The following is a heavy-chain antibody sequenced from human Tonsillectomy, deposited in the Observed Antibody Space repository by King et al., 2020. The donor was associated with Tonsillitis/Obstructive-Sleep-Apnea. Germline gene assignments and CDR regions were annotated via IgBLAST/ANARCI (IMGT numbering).Heavy chain of an antibody. Sequence: VPLQESGPGLVKPSETLSLTCTVSGGSVSSGSYYWSWIRQPPGKGLEWIGYIYYSGSTNYNPSLKSRVTISVDTSKNQFSLKLSSVTAADTAVYYCARAGSGYYYGWFDPWGQGTLVTVSS. D-gene: IGHD3-22*01. V-gene: IGHV4-61*01. J-gene: IGHJ5*02. CDR2: IYYSGST. CDR1: GGSVSSGSYY. CDR3: ARAGSGYYYGWFDP.